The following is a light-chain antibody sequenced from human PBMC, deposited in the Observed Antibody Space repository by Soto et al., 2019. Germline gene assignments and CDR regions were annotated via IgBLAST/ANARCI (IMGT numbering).Light chain of an antibody. CDR3: HQYGFSPGLA. CDR2: GPS. J-gene: IGKJ4*01. V-gene: IGKV3-15*01. Sequence: EIVVTQSPATLSVSPGERATLSCRASQSVSTNVAWYQQKPGQAPRLLIYGPSTRASGIPARFSGSGSGREFTLTISSVQTEDFAVYYCHQYGFSPGLACGGGTKVDI. CDR1: QSVSTN.